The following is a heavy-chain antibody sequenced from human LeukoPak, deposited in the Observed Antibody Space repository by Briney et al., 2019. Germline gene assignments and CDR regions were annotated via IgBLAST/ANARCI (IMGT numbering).Heavy chain of an antibody. CDR3: ARALMVRGVINWFDP. J-gene: IGHJ5*02. CDR1: GGSISSYY. D-gene: IGHD3-10*01. V-gene: IGHV4-4*07. Sequence: SETLSLTCTVSGGSISSYYWSWIRQPAGKGLEWIGRIYTSGSTNYNPSLKSRVTISVDTPKNQFSLKLSSVTAADTAVYYCARALMVRGVINWFDPWGQGTLVTVSS. CDR2: IYTSGST.